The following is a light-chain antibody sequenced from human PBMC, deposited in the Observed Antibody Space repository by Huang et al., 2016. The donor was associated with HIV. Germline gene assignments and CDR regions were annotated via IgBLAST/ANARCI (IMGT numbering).Light chain of an antibody. CDR2: GAS. Sequence: DIQVTQAPSFLSASVGDRVTITCRAGQGVGTGLAWYQQRPGAPPNLLSHGASSLQSGVPSRFSGGGSGRDFTLTINNLQPEDFATYYCQQTKTSPYTFAQGTKLDI. V-gene: IGKV1-12*01. CDR3: QQTKTSPYT. J-gene: IGKJ2*01. CDR1: QGVGTG.